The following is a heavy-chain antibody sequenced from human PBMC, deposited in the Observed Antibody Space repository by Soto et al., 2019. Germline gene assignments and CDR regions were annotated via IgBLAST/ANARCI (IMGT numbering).Heavy chain of an antibody. D-gene: IGHD2-21*02. CDR1: GYTFTSYG. CDR3: ARDDASYCGGDCYSWRRFDP. V-gene: IGHV1-18*01. J-gene: IGHJ5*02. Sequence: GASVKVSCKASGYTFTSYGISWVRQAPGQGLEWMGWISAYNGNTNYAQKLQGRVTMTTDTSTSTAYMELRSLRSDDTAVYYCARDDASYCGGDCYSWRRFDPWGQGTLVTVPQ. CDR2: ISAYNGNT.